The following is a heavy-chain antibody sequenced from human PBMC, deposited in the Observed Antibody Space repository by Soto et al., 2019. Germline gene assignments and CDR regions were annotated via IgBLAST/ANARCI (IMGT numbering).Heavy chain of an antibody. CDR1: GFIFNYSW. J-gene: IGHJ4*02. Sequence: EVQLVESGGGLVKPGVSLRLSCAASGFIFNYSWMNWVRQAPGKGLEWVARIKSNNDGGTTDYAASVRGRFTISRDDSKNTLYLQMNALKTEDTAVYYCAADSPESNGWLDYWGQGTLVTVSS. D-gene: IGHD6-19*01. CDR3: AADSPESNGWLDY. CDR2: IKSNNDGGTT. V-gene: IGHV3-15*07.